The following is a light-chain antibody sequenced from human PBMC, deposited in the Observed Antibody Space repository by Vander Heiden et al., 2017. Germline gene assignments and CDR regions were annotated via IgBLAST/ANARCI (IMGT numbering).Light chain of an antibody. J-gene: IGKJ2*01. CDR3: RQGTHSPPTYT. V-gene: IGKV2-30*01. CDR2: KVS. Sequence: DVVMTQSPLSLPVTLGQPASISCRSSQSLVYSDGNTYLNWFQQRPGQSPRRLIYKVSNRDSGVPDRFSGSGSGTDFTLKISRVEAEDVGVYYCRQGTHSPPTYTFGQGTKLEIK. CDR1: QSLVYSDGNTY.